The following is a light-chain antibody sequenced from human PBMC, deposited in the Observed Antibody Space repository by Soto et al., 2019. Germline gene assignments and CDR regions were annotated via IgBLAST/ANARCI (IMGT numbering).Light chain of an antibody. CDR3: SSYTGSSTLVV. Sequence: QSALTQPASVSGSPGQSITISCAGTSSDVGAYNYVSWYQQHPRNAPKLLIFEVSNRPSGVSTRFSGSKFGNAASLTISGLQADDEADYYCSSYTGSSTLVVFGAGTKLTVL. V-gene: IGLV2-14*01. CDR2: EVS. J-gene: IGLJ2*01. CDR1: SSDVGAYNY.